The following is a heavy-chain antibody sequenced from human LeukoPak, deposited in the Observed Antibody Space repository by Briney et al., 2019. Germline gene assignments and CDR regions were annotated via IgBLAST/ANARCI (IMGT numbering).Heavy chain of an antibody. CDR2: IEWDDDK. CDR1: GFSLSASGMC. D-gene: IGHD3-10*01. V-gene: IGHV2-70*11. J-gene: IGHJ6*03. Sequence: GSGPTLVNPTQTLTLTCTFSGFSLSASGMCVSWIRQPPGKALEWLARIEWDDDKYYSTSLKTRLTISKDTSKNQVVLTMTNMDPVDTATYYCARGKLLWFGEIHTGTSHHYYYYMDVWGKGTTVTVSS. CDR3: ARGKLLWFGEIHTGTSHHYYYYMDV.